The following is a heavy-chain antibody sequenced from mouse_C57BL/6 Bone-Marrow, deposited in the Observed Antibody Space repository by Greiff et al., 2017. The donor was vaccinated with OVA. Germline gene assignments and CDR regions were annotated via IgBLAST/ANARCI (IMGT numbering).Heavy chain of an antibody. CDR2: ISDGGSYT. CDR3: AIDSSGYDAMDY. Sequence: EVKLMESGGGLVKPGGSLKLSCAASGFTFSSYAMSWVRQTPEKRLEWVATISDGGSYTYYPDNVKGRFTISRDNAKNNLYLQMSHLKSEDTAMYYCAIDSSGYDAMDYWGQGTSVTVSS. CDR1: GFTFSSYA. J-gene: IGHJ4*01. D-gene: IGHD3-2*02. V-gene: IGHV5-4*01.